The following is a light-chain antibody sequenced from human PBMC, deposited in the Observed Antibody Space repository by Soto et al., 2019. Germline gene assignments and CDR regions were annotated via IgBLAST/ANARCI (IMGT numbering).Light chain of an antibody. Sequence: EIVLTQSPCTLSLSPGERATLSCRASQSVTNNYLTWYQQKPGQAPRLLIYGASTRATGIPDRFSGSGSGTDFTLTISTLEPEDFAVYYCQQYCTLPLTFGGGTKVETK. V-gene: IGKV3-20*01. J-gene: IGKJ4*01. CDR3: QQYCTLPLT. CDR2: GAS. CDR1: QSVTNNY.